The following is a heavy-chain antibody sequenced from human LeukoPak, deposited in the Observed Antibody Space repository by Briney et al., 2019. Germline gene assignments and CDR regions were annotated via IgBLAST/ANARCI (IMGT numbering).Heavy chain of an antibody. CDR2: TYYRSKWYN. D-gene: IGHD2-2*01. CDR1: GDSVSSNSAA. CDR3: ARDTVVVPAAHDYYYYYGMDV. J-gene: IGHJ6*04. Sequence: SQTLSLTCAISGDSVSSNSAAWNWIRQSPSRGLEWLGRTYYRSKWYNDYAVSVKSRITINPDTSKNQFSLQLNSVTPEDTAVYYCARDTVVVPAAHDYYYYYGMDVWGKGTTVTVSS. V-gene: IGHV6-1*01.